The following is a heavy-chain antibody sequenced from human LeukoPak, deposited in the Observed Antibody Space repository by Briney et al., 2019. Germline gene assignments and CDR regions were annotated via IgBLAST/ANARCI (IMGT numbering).Heavy chain of an antibody. D-gene: IGHD3-22*01. J-gene: IGHJ4*02. CDR3: ARDYYDSSGYYILDY. CDR2: INPSGGST. V-gene: IGHV1-46*01. CDR1: GYTFTSYY. Sequence: ASVEVSCKASGYTFTSYYMHWVRQAPGQGLEWMGIINPSGGSTSYAQKFQGRVTMTRDTSTSTVYMELSSLRSEDTAVYYCARDYYDSSGYYILDYWGQGTLVTVSS.